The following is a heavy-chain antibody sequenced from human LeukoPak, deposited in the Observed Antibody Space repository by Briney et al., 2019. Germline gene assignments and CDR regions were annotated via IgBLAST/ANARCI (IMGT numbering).Heavy chain of an antibody. Sequence: PGGSLRLSCAASGFTFSNYYMSWVRQAPGKGLEWVAHINKDGSEKYYVDSVKGRFTISRDNAKNSLYLQMNSLRVEDTAVYYCAGDKVTYWGRGALVTVSS. CDR1: GFTFSNYY. CDR3: AGDKVTY. CDR2: INKDGSEK. V-gene: IGHV3-7*01. J-gene: IGHJ4*02.